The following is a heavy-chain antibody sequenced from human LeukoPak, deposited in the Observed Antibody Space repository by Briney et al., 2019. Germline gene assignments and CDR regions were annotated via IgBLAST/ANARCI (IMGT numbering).Heavy chain of an antibody. J-gene: IGHJ4*02. Sequence: GGSLRLSCAASGFTFDNDNMNWVRQAPGKGLEWVSSISSGTNYIFEADSVKGRFTVTKDTALNSLSLQMNSLRADDTAVYYCARSAGGNYFDYWGQGTLVTVSS. CDR2: ISSGTNYI. CDR3: ARSAGGNYFDY. D-gene: IGHD2-8*02. V-gene: IGHV3-21*01. CDR1: GFTFDNDN.